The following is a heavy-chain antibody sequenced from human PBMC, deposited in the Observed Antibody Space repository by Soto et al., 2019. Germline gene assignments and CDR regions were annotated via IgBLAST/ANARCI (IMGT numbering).Heavy chain of an antibody. CDR1: GFTFRSYG. CDR2: MSFDGSNK. J-gene: IGHJ6*02. V-gene: IGHV3-30*18. Sequence: QVQLVESGGGVVQPGGSLRLSCAASGFTFRSYGMHWVRQAPGKGLEWVALMSFDGSNKYYADSVRGRFTISSDNSKSTLYLQMDILRPEDTAVYYCAKAFGWVLQLSYPYYNSGMDVWGQGTTVTVSS. D-gene: IGHD3-10*01. CDR3: AKAFGWVLQLSYPYYNSGMDV.